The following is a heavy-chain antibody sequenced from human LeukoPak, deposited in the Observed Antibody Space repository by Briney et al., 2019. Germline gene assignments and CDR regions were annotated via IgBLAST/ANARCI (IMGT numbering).Heavy chain of an antibody. Sequence: SVKVSCKASGGTFSSYAISWVRQAPGQGLEWMGGIIPIFGTANYAQKFQGRVTITTDESTSTAYMKLSSLRSEDTAVYYCAREKIYCSSTSCYHNWFDPWGQGTLVTVSS. D-gene: IGHD2-2*01. J-gene: IGHJ5*02. CDR1: GGTFSSYA. CDR2: IIPIFGTA. CDR3: AREKIYCSSTSCYHNWFDP. V-gene: IGHV1-69*05.